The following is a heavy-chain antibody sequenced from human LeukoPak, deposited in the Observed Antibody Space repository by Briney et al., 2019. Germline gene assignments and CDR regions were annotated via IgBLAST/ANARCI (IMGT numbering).Heavy chain of an antibody. D-gene: IGHD3-22*01. V-gene: IGHV4-39*01. J-gene: IGHJ4*02. CDR3: AAGYYDSSGPGNYFDY. Sequence: SETLSLTCTVSGGSISSSSYYWGWIRQPPGQGLEWIGSIYYSGSTYYNPSLKSRVTISVDTSKNQFSLKLSSVTAADTAVYYCAAGYYDSSGPGNYFDYWGQGTLVTVSS. CDR2: IYYSGST. CDR1: GGSISSSSYY.